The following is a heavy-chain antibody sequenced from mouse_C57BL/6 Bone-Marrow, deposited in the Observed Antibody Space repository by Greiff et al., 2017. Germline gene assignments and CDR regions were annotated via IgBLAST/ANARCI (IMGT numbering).Heavy chain of an antibody. CDR3: ARGDYDDYVDY. J-gene: IGHJ2*01. CDR2: ISDGGSYT. D-gene: IGHD2-4*01. V-gene: IGHV5-4*01. CDR1: GFTFSSYA. Sequence: EVQRVESGGGLVKPGGSLKLSCAASGFTFSSYAMSWVRQTPEKRLEWVATISDGGSYTYYPDNVKGRFTISRDNAKNNLYLQMSHLKSEDTAMYYCARGDYDDYVDYWGQGTTLTVSS.